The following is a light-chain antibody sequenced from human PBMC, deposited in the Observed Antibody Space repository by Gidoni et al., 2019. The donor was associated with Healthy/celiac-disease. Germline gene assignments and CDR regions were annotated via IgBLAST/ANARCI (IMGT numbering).Light chain of an antibody. Sequence: EIVMTQSPATLSVSPGERATLSCRASQSVSSNLAWYQQKPGQAPRLLVYGASTRATGIPAGFSGSGSGTGFTLTISSLQSEGFAVYCCQQYNNWLLWTFGQGTKVEIK. V-gene: IGKV3-15*01. CDR3: QQYNNWLLWT. CDR1: QSVSSN. J-gene: IGKJ1*01. CDR2: GAS.